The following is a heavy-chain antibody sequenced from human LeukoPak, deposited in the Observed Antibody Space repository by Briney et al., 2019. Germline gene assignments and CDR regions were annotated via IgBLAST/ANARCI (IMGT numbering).Heavy chain of an antibody. D-gene: IGHD3-22*01. Sequence: SETLSLTWTVSGGSISSYYWNWIRQPPGKGLEWIGYIYYSGSTNYNPSLKSRVTISVDTSKNQFSLKLSSVTAADTAVYYCAATAEYYDSSGYYNYWGQGTLVTVSS. CDR3: AATAEYYDSSGYYNY. CDR2: IYYSGST. CDR1: GGSISSYY. V-gene: IGHV4-59*01. J-gene: IGHJ4*02.